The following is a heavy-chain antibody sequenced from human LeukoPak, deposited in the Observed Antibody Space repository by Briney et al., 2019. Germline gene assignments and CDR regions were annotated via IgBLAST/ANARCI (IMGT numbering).Heavy chain of an antibody. V-gene: IGHV1-69*13. CDR3: ATGYCSSTSCYVDAFDI. CDR2: IIPIFGTA. D-gene: IGHD2-2*01. J-gene: IGHJ3*02. CDR1: GGTFSSYA. Sequence: ASVKVSCKASGGTFSSYAISWVRQAPGQGLEWMGGIIPIFGTANYAQKFQGRVTITADESTSTAYMELSSLRSEDTAVYYCATGYCSSTSCYVDAFDIWGQGKVVTVSS.